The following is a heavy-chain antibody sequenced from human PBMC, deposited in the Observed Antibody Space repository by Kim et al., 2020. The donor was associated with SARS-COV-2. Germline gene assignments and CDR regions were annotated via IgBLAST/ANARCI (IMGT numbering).Heavy chain of an antibody. J-gene: IGHJ4*02. Sequence: GGSLRLSCAASGFTFSNYAMSWVRQAPGRGLEWVSTISSGGITTYYADSVKGRFTISRENSKNTLSLQMNSLRAEDMAVYYCAKGTTSTTYSATDYYGQG. V-gene: IGHV3-23*01. D-gene: IGHD2-2*01. CDR2: ISSGGITT. CDR1: GFTFSNYA. CDR3: AKGTTSTTYSATDY.